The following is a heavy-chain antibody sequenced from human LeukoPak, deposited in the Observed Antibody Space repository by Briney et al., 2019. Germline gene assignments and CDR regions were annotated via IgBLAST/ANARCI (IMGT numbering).Heavy chain of an antibody. J-gene: IGHJ4*02. CDR1: GYSFTSYW. V-gene: IGHV5-51*01. Sequence: GESLKISCKGSGYSFTSYWIGWVRQMPGKGLEWMGIIYPGDSDTRYSPSFQGQVTISADTSISTAYLQWSSLKASDTAMYYCARSPWELHTGGDYWGPGTLVTVSS. D-gene: IGHD1-26*01. CDR3: ARSPWELHTGGDY. CDR2: IYPGDSDT.